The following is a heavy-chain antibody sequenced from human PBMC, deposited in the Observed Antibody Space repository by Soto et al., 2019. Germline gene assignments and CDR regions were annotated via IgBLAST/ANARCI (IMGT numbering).Heavy chain of an antibody. CDR3: AKFRGYYGSGSYYTNNWFDP. J-gene: IGHJ5*02. D-gene: IGHD3-10*01. Sequence: EVQLLESGGGLVQPGGSLRLSCAASGFTFSSYAMSWVRQAPGKGLEWVSAISGSGGSTYYADSVKGRFTISRDNSKNTLYLQRNSLRAEDTAVYYCAKFRGYYGSGSYYTNNWFDPWGQGTLVTVSS. V-gene: IGHV3-23*01. CDR2: ISGSGGST. CDR1: GFTFSSYA.